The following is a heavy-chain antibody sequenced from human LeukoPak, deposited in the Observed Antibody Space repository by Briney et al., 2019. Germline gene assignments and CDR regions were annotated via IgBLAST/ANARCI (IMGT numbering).Heavy chain of an antibody. CDR3: AREEIVDSSSSMGAFDI. J-gene: IGHJ3*02. CDR1: GFTFSSYA. CDR2: ISYDGSNK. Sequence: GGSLRLSCAASGFTFSSYAMSWVRQAPGKGLEWVAVISYDGSNKYYADSVKGRFTISRDNSKNTLYLQMNSLRAEDTAVYYCAREEIVDSSSSMGAFDIWGQGTMVTVSS. V-gene: IGHV3-30-3*01. D-gene: IGHD6-6*01.